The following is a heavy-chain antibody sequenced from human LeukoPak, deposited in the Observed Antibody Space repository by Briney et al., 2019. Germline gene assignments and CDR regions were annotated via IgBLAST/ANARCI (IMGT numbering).Heavy chain of an antibody. CDR2: IYYSGST. V-gene: IGHV4-59*01. CDR3: ARDPRSGYFDY. CDR1: GGSMSSYY. D-gene: IGHD3-10*01. J-gene: IGHJ4*02. Sequence: SETLSLTCTVSGGSMSSYYWSWIRQPPGKGLEWIGYIYYSGSTNYNPSLKSRVTISVDTSKNQFSLKLSSVTAADTAVYYCARDPRSGYFDYWGQGTLVTVSS.